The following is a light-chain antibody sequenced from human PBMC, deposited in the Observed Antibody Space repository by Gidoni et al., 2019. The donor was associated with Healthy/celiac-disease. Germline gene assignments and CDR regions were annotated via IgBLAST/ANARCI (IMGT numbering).Light chain of an antibody. Sequence: EIVMTHSPATLSVSPGERATLSCRASQSVSSNLAWYQQKPGQAPRLLIYGASTRATGIPARFSGSGAGTEFTLTISSLQSEDFAVYYCQQYNNWTPWTFGQXTKVEIK. CDR2: GAS. V-gene: IGKV3-15*01. CDR1: QSVSSN. CDR3: QQYNNWTPWT. J-gene: IGKJ1*01.